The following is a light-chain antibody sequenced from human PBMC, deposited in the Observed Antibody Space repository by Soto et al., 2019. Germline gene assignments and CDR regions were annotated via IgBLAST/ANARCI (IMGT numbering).Light chain of an antibody. CDR3: QQYYDWPPEVT. J-gene: IGKJ3*01. Sequence: ETVMTQSPATLSVSPGERATLSCRASQSVSSNLAWYQQKPGQAPRLLIYGASTRATGIPARFSGSGSGTEFTLTISSLQSEDFAVYFCQQYYDWPPEVTFGPGTKVDIK. CDR2: GAS. V-gene: IGKV3-15*01. CDR1: QSVSSN.